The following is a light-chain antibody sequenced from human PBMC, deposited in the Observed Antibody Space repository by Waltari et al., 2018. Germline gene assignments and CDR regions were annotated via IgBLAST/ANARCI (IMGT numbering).Light chain of an antibody. CDR2: GNN. CDR1: TSNIGAGHD. CDR3: QSFDNMLSGGVV. V-gene: IGLV1-40*01. J-gene: IGLJ2*01. Sequence: QSVLTQPPSVSGTPGQRVTIPCSGRTSNIGAGHDVHWYQHLPGTAPKLLIYGNNNRPSGVPDRFSGSKSGTSASLAITGLQADDEADYFCQSFDNMLSGGVVFGGGTKLAVL.